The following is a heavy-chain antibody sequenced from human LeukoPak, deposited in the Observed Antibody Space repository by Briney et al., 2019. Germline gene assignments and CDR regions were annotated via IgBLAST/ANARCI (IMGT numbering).Heavy chain of an antibody. CDR3: ARGGTGSYYYYGMDV. D-gene: IGHD3-10*01. Sequence: GASVKVSCKASGGTFSSYAISWVRQAPGQGLEWMGGIIPIFGTANYAQKFQGRVTITADESTSTAYMELSSLRSEDTAVYYCARGGTGSYYYYGMDVWGQGTLVTVSS. J-gene: IGHJ6*02. CDR2: IIPIFGTA. CDR1: GGTFSSYA. V-gene: IGHV1-69*13.